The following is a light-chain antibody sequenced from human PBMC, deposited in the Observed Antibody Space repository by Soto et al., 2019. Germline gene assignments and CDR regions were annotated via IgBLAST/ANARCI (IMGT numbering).Light chain of an antibody. CDR2: GNS. Sequence: QSVLTQPPSVSGAPGQRVTISCTGSRSNIGAGYDVHWYQQLPGTAPKLLIYGNSNRPSGVADRFSGSKYGTSASLAITGLQAEDEADYYCQSYDSSLSGYVVFGGGTKVTVL. V-gene: IGLV1-40*01. CDR3: QSYDSSLSGYVV. J-gene: IGLJ2*01. CDR1: RSNIGAGYD.